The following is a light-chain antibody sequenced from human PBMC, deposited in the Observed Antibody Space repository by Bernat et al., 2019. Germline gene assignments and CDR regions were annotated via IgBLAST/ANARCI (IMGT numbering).Light chain of an antibody. CDR2: NDS. Sequence: SYELTQPPSVSVSPGQTARITCSGDALPKQDAYWYQQKPGQAPVLVIYNDSERPSGIPERFSGSSSGTTVTLTISGVQAEDEADYYCQSADSSGTYVFGTGTKVTVL. CDR1: ALPKQD. CDR3: QSADSSGTYV. V-gene: IGLV3-25*03. J-gene: IGLJ1*01.